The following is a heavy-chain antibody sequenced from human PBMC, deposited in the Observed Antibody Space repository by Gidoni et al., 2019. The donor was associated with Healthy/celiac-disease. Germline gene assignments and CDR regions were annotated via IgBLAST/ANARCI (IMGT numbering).Heavy chain of an antibody. CDR3: ARSAHLGDLDY. CDR1: GFTFSRYA. D-gene: IGHD3-16*01. J-gene: IGHJ4*02. V-gene: IGHV3-30*01. Sequence: QVQLVESVGGVVQPGRSLRLPCSASGFTFSRYAMHWVRQAPGKGLEWVAVISYDGSNKYYADSVKGRFTISRDNSKNTLYLQMNSLRAEDTAVYYCARSAHLGDLDYWGQGTLVTVSS. CDR2: ISYDGSNK.